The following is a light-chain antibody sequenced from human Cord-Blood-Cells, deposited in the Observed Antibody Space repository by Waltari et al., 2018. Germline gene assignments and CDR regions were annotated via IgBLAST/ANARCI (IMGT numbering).Light chain of an antibody. Sequence: QAVVTKAPSLTVSPRGTVTLTCGSSPGAVTSGHYLHWFHQKPGQAPRTLIYDTSNKHPETPARFSGSLLGGKAALTLSAAQPEQEPEYYCLLSDSGAWVFGGGTKLTVL. CDR1: PGAVTSGHY. CDR2: DTS. J-gene: IGLJ3*02. CDR3: LLSDSGAWV. V-gene: IGLV7-46*01.